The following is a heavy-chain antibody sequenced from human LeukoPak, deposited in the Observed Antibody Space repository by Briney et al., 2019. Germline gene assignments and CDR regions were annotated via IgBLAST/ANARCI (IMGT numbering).Heavy chain of an antibody. D-gene: IGHD1-26*01. J-gene: IGHJ4*02. CDR3: ARSRGGSYGVLDY. CDR2: IYYSGST. CDR1: GGSISSGGYY. V-gene: IGHV4-31*03. Sequence: SQNLSRTCTVSGGSISSGGYYWSWLRQHPGKGLEWIGYIYYSGSTNYNPSLKSRVTISVDTSKNQFSLKLSSVTAADTAVYYCARSRGGSYGVLDYWGQGTLVTVSS.